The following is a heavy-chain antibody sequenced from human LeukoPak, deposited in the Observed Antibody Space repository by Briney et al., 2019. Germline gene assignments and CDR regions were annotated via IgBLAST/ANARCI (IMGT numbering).Heavy chain of an antibody. J-gene: IGHJ4*02. Sequence: SGGSLRLSCAASGFTFRNYAMHWVRQAPGKGLDWVACIGYDGSNKYYADSVKGRINISRDNSKNTVHVQMNSLRADDTAVYYCAKDPSTIYSSGLDYWGQGVLVTVSS. CDR2: IGYDGSNK. D-gene: IGHD6-19*01. V-gene: IGHV3-30*02. CDR3: AKDPSTIYSSGLDY. CDR1: GFTFRNYA.